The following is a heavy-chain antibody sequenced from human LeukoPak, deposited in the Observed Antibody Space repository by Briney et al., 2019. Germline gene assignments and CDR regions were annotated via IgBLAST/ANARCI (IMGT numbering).Heavy chain of an antibody. D-gene: IGHD3-22*01. V-gene: IGHV3-7*01. J-gene: IGHJ4*02. Sequence: GGSLRLSCAASGFTVSSNYMSWVRQAPGKGLEWVANIKQDGSEKYYVDSVKGRFTISRDNAKNSLYLQMNSLRAEDTAVYYCARDLAYYYDSSGLDYWGQGTLVTVSS. CDR2: IKQDGSEK. CDR1: GFTVSSNY. CDR3: ARDLAYYYDSSGLDY.